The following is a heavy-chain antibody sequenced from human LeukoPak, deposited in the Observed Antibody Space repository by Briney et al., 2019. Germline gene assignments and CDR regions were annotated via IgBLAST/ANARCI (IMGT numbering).Heavy chain of an antibody. Sequence: PSETLSLTCTVSGGPSSDYLWSWIRQPPGKGLEWIGYIYYSGSTNYNPSLKSRVAISLDTSKTHFSLSLTSVTAADTAVYYCARRSVGAPVRFVWGKGTTVTVSS. D-gene: IGHD1-26*01. CDR1: GGPSSDYL. J-gene: IGHJ6*04. V-gene: IGHV4-59*08. CDR2: IYYSGST. CDR3: ARRSVGAPVRFV.